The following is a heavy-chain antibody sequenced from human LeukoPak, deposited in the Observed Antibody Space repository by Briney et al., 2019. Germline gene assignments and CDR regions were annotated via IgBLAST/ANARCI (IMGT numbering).Heavy chain of an antibody. D-gene: IGHD3-22*01. Sequence: SVKVSCKASGGTFSSYAISWVRQAPGQGLEWMGRIIPIFGTANYAQKFQGRVTITTDEPTSTAYMELSSLRSEDTAVYYCARGSSGYHNWFDPWGQGTLVTVSS. V-gene: IGHV1-69*05. J-gene: IGHJ5*02. CDR2: IIPIFGTA. CDR3: ARGSSGYHNWFDP. CDR1: GGTFSSYA.